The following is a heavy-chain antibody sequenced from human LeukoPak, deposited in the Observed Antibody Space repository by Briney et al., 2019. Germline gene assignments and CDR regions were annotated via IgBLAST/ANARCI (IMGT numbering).Heavy chain of an antibody. J-gene: IGHJ4*02. Sequence: SGGSLRLSCALSGLTVNDNYMSWVRQAPGKGLEWVSLIFPDGQTYYADFVQGRFSISRDMSRNILFLDMSSLRAEDTAVFFCARAYPVYGDFDYWGQGTLVTVSA. CDR3: ARAYPVYGDFDY. D-gene: IGHD4-17*01. CDR2: IFPDGQT. CDR1: GLTVNDNY. V-gene: IGHV3-53*01.